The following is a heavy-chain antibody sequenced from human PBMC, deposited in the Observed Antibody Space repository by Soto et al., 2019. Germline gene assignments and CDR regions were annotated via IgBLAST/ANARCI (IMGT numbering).Heavy chain of an antibody. CDR2: ISAYNGNT. D-gene: IGHD2-21*02. V-gene: IGHV1-18*04. J-gene: IGHJ5*02. Sequence: ASVKVSCKASGYTFTSYGISWVRQAPGQGLEWMGWISAYNGNTNYAQKLQGRVTMTTDTSASTAYMGLRSLRSDDTAVYYCAWAYCGGDCYTNWFDPWGQGTLVTVSS. CDR3: AWAYCGGDCYTNWFDP. CDR1: GYTFTSYG.